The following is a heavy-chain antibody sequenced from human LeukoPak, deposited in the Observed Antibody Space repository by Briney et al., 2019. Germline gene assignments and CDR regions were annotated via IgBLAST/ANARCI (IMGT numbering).Heavy chain of an antibody. Sequence: KPSETLSLTCAVYGGSFSGYYWTWIRQPPGKGLEWIGETNNGRRTKYSPPLKSRATISVDTSKNQFSLKLSSVTAADTAVYYCARRVGRWFGERAYYYNYMDVWDKGTPVTISS. D-gene: IGHD3-10*01. CDR3: ARRVGRWFGERAYYYNYMDV. J-gene: IGHJ6*03. CDR2: TNNGRRT. CDR1: GGSFSGYY. V-gene: IGHV4-34*01.